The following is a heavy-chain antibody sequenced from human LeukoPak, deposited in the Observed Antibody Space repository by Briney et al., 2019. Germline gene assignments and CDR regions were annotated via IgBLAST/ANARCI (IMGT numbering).Heavy chain of an antibody. CDR1: GDSISSGSYY. CDR3: ARDRVGQQLVGRNYYYYYMDV. V-gene: IGHV4-61*02. D-gene: IGHD6-13*01. J-gene: IGHJ6*03. Sequence: PSETLSLTCTVSGDSISSGSYYWSWIRQPAGKGLEWIGRIYTSGSTNYNPSLKSRVTISVDTSKNQFSLKLRSVAAADTAVYYCARDRVGQQLVGRNYYYYYMDVWGKGTTVTISS. CDR2: IYTSGST.